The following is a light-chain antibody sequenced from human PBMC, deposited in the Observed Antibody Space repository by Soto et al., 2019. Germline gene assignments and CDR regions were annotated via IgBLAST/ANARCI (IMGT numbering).Light chain of an antibody. CDR2: GAY. CDR1: QSVINSY. Sequence: EVVLTQSPGTLSLSSGERATLSCRASQSVINSYLAWYQQKPGQAPRLLLYGAYNRATGIPARFSGSGSGTEFTLTISSLLSEDFAVYYCQQYNNWPAITFGQGTRLEIK. V-gene: IGKV3D-15*01. J-gene: IGKJ5*01. CDR3: QQYNNWPAIT.